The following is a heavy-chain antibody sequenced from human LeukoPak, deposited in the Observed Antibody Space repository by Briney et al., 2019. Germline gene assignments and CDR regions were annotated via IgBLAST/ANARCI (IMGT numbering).Heavy chain of an antibody. J-gene: IGHJ6*03. CDR3: ARDPIAADPEHYYYMDV. CDR1: GFTVSSNY. V-gene: IGHV3-53*01. Sequence: GGSLRLSCAASGFTVSSNYMSWVRQAPGKGLEWVSVIYSGGSTYYADSVKGRFTISRDNSKNTLYLQMNSLRAEDTAVYYCARDPIAADPEHYYYMDVWGKGITVTVSS. D-gene: IGHD2-15*01. CDR2: IYSGGST.